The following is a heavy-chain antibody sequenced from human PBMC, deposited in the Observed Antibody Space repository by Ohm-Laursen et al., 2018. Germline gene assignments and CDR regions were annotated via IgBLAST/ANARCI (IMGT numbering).Heavy chain of an antibody. CDR3: SIVGATTNAFDI. J-gene: IGHJ3*02. V-gene: IGHV3-74*01. CDR2: INSDGSST. CDR1: GFTFSSYW. D-gene: IGHD1-26*01. Sequence: SLRLSCATSGFTFSSYWMHWVRQAPGKGLVWASRINSDGSSTSYADSVKGRFTISRDNAKNTLYLQMNSLRAEDTAVYYCSIVGATTNAFDIWGQGTMVTVSS.